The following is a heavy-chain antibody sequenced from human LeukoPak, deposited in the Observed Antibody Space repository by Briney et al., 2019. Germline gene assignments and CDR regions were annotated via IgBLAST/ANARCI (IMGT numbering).Heavy chain of an antibody. V-gene: IGHV1-46*01. Sequence: ASVKVSCKASGYTFTSYYMHWVRQAPGQGLELMAIINPSGGRTSYAQKFQGRVTMTRDTSTSTVYMELSSLRSEDTAVYYCARDPRPSYDSSGYYYPGDYWGQGTLVNLSS. CDR1: GYTFTSYY. CDR3: ARDPRPSYDSSGYYYPGDY. J-gene: IGHJ4*02. CDR2: INPSGGRT. D-gene: IGHD3-22*01.